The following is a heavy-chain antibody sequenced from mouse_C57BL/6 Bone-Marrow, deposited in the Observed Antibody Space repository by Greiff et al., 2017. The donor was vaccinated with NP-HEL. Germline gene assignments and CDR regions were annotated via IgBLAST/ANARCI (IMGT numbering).Heavy chain of an antibody. CDR2: ILPGSGST. CDR1: GYTFTGYW. V-gene: IGHV1-9*01. D-gene: IGHD1-1*01. J-gene: IGHJ2*01. CDR3: ARFPYYYYGSSSFDY. Sequence: VKLMESGAELMKPGASVKLSCKATGYTFTGYWIEWVKQRPGHGLEWIGEILPGSGSTNYNEKFKGKATFTADTSSNTAYMQLSSLTTEDSAIYYCARFPYYYYGSSSFDYWGQGTTLTVSS.